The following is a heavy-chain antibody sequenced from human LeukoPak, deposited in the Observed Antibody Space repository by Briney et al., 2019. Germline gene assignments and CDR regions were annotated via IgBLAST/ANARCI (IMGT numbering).Heavy chain of an antibody. V-gene: IGHV3-21*01. Sequence: PGGSPRLSCAASGFNLSIYSMYWILQAPGKGLEWVSSINSRSNQIYYADSVKGRFTISRDNAENSLYLQMNSLRADDSAMYYCARVHYGIDYWGQGTLVTVSS. J-gene: IGHJ4*02. D-gene: IGHD4-17*01. CDR1: GFNLSIYS. CDR2: INSRSNQI. CDR3: ARVHYGIDY.